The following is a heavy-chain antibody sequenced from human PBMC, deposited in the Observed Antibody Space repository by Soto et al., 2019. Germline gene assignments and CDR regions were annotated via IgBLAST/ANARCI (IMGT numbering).Heavy chain of an antibody. J-gene: IGHJ6*02. CDR3: AKDCGSSSYYYYYYGMDV. V-gene: IGHV3-23*01. CDR1: GFTFSSYA. Sequence: LRLSCAASGFTFSSYAMSWVRQAPGKGLEWVSAISGSGGSTYYADSVKGRFTISRDNSKNTLYLQMNSLRAEDTAVYYCAKDCGSSSYYYYYYGMDVWGQGTTVTVSS. CDR2: ISGSGGST. D-gene: IGHD6-6*01.